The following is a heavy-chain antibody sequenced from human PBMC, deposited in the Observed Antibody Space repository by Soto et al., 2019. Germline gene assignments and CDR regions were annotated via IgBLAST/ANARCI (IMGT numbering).Heavy chain of an antibody. CDR1: GFTFTSYH. V-gene: IGHV1-46*01. CDR3: ARDYNWAVDY. Sequence: QVQLVQSGAEVKKPGASLKVSCKASGFTFTSYHMHWLRQAPGQGLQWMGIIQPRDHSITYAQKFRGRVSMTWATSTSTVYVERSSLRSDDTAVYYCARDYNWAVDYWGQGTLVTVSS. D-gene: IGHD1-1*01. J-gene: IGHJ4*02. CDR2: IQPRDHSI.